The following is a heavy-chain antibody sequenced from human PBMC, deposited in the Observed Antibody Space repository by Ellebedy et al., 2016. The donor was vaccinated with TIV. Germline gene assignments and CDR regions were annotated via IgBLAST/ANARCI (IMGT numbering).Heavy chain of an antibody. V-gene: IGHV1-2*02. CDR3: ASERESSGWYQVYYYYYGMDV. CDR1: GYTFTGYY. Sequence: AASVKVSCKASGYTFTGYYMHWVRQAPGQGLEWMGWINPNSGGTNYAQKFQGRVTMTRDTSISTAYMELSRLRSDDTAVYYCASERESSGWYQVYYYYYGMDVWGQGTTVTVSS. J-gene: IGHJ6*02. CDR2: INPNSGGT. D-gene: IGHD6-19*01.